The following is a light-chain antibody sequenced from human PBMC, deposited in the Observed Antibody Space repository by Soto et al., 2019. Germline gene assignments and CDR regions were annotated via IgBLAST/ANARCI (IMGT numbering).Light chain of an antibody. Sequence: QSVLTQPPSVSGAPGQRVTISCTGSYSNIGAGYEVHWYQQIPGTAPKLLISGHNNRPSGVPDRFFGSKSGTSASLTISGLQSEDEADYYCISYTSDDVRYVFGTGTKVTVL. CDR2: GHN. CDR3: ISYTSDDVRYV. V-gene: IGLV1-40*01. J-gene: IGLJ1*01. CDR1: YSNIGAGYE.